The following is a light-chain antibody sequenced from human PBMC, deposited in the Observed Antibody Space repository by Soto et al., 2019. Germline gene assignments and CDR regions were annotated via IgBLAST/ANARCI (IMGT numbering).Light chain of an antibody. CDR1: KLGDKY. CDR3: QAWDSSTYYV. CDR2: QDS. V-gene: IGLV3-1*01. Sequence: YELTQPPSVSVSPGQTANITCSGDKLGDKYACWYQQKPGQSPVLVIYQDSKRPSGIPERFSGSNSGNTATLTISGTQAMDEADYYCQAWDSSTYYVFGTGTKLTVL. J-gene: IGLJ1*01.